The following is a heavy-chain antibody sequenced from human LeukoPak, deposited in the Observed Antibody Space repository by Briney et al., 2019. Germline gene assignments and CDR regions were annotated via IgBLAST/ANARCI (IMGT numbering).Heavy chain of an antibody. CDR3: ARGSYTGFDLYFDY. CDR1: GFSFSTQE. Sequence: GSLRLSCATSGFSFSTQEMTWVRQAPGKGLEWVSYISSNSRTIYYADSVKGRFTISRDNTRNSVFLQLNSLRVEDTGFYYCARGSYTGFDLYFDYWGQGTPVTVSS. CDR2: ISSNSRTI. D-gene: IGHD5-12*01. J-gene: IGHJ4*02. V-gene: IGHV3-48*03.